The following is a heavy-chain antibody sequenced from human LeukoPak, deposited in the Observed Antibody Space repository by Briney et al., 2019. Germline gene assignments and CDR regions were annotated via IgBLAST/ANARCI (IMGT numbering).Heavy chain of an antibody. CDR3: ARVSGIAVAGTAY. D-gene: IGHD6-19*01. CDR1: GFTFSSYG. Sequence: GGSLRLSCAASGFTFSSYGMHWVRQAPGKGLEWVAVIWYDGSNKYYADSVKGRFTISRDNSKNTLYLQMNSLRAEDTAVYYCARVSGIAVAGTAYWGQGTLVTVSS. V-gene: IGHV3-33*01. J-gene: IGHJ4*02. CDR2: IWYDGSNK.